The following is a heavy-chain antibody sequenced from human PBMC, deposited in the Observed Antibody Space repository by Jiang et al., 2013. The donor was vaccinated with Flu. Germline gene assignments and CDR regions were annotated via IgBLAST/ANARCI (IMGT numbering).Heavy chain of an antibody. D-gene: IGHD6-19*01. CDR1: GFTFSSYG. Sequence: SGFTFSSYGMHWVRQXPGKGLEWVAVIWYDGSNKYYADSVKGRFTISRDNSKNTLYLQMNSLRAEDTAVYYCARDAGVRWLAYWYFDLWGRGTLVTVSS. CDR2: IWYDGSNK. J-gene: IGHJ2*01. CDR3: ARDAGVRWLAYWYFDL. V-gene: IGHV3-33*01.